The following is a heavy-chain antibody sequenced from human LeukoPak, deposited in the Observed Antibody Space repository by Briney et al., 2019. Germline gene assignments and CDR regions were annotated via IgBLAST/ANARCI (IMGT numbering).Heavy chain of an antibody. CDR3: ARRDHIAGRLDY. D-gene: IGHD6-6*01. CDR1: GFTFSSYA. J-gene: IGHJ4*02. CDR2: INRDGGII. Sequence: GGSLRLSCAASGFTFSSYAMSWVRQAPGKGLEWVSYINRDGGIIYYADSVRGRFTISRDTAKNSLDLQMNSLRVEDTAIYYCARRDHIAGRLDYWGQGTLVTVSS. V-gene: IGHV3-48*03.